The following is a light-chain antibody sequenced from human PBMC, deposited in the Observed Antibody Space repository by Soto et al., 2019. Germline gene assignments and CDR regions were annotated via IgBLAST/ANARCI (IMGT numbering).Light chain of an antibody. Sequence: EIVLTQSPATLSLSPGERATLSCRASQSISSHLAWYQQKPGQAPRLLMYDASNRATGIPARFSGSGSGTDFTLTISSLEPEDFAVYYCQQYNNWPRTFGQGTKLEIK. CDR2: DAS. CDR3: QQYNNWPRT. J-gene: IGKJ2*01. CDR1: QSISSH. V-gene: IGKV3-11*01.